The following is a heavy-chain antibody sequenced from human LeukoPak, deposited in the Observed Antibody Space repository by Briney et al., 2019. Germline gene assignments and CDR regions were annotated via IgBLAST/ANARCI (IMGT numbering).Heavy chain of an antibody. CDR2: ISHDGTNK. J-gene: IGHJ4*02. D-gene: IGHD5-12*01. Sequence: GGSLRLSCADSGFTFSTYSMNWVRQAPGKGLEWVAVISHDGTNKHYADSVKGRFTISRDNSKNTLFLQINSLRPEDTAVYYCARDPQRSYSGYEIDYWGQGTLVIVSS. CDR3: ARDPQRSYSGYEIDY. V-gene: IGHV3-30*03. CDR1: GFTFSTYS.